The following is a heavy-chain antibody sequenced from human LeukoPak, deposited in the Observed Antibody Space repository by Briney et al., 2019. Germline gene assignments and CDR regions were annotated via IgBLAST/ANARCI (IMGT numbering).Heavy chain of an antibody. CDR2: IRSKASGGTT. D-gene: IGHD4-11*01. Sequence: GRSLRLSCTASGFTFGDYAMSWVRQAPGKGLEWVGFIRSKASGGTTEYAASVKGRFTISRDDSKSIAYLQMNSLITEDTAVYYCTRGYSIDYWGQGTLVTVSS. CDR3: TRGYSIDY. CDR1: GFTFGDYA. V-gene: IGHV3-49*04. J-gene: IGHJ4*02.